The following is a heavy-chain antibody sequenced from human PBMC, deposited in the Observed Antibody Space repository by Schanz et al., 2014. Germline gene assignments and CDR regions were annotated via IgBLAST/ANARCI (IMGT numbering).Heavy chain of an antibody. CDR3: AKDSTHIDIVLVPTAIDY. J-gene: IGHJ4*02. Sequence: GQLLESGGGLIQPGGSLRLSCAASGFTFSSYGMHWVRQAPGKGLEWVAAMSYDGSIKYYGDSVKGRFTISRDNSENTLYLHMNTLRSEDTAVYYCAKDSTHIDIVLVPTAIDYWGQGTLVTVSS. D-gene: IGHD2-8*02. CDR2: MSYDGSIK. V-gene: IGHV3-30*18. CDR1: GFTFSSYG.